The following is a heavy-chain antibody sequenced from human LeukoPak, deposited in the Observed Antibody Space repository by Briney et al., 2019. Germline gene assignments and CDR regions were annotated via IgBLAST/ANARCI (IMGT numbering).Heavy chain of an antibody. V-gene: IGHV1-2*06. CDR3: ARGGEVYYYDSSGYKNPGN. CDR1: GYTFTGYY. D-gene: IGHD3-22*01. CDR2: INPNSGGT. J-gene: IGHJ4*02. Sequence: ASVKVSCKASGYTFTGYYMHWVRQAPGQGLEWMGRINPNSGGTNYAQKFQGRVTMTRDTSISTAYMELSRLRSGDTAVYYCARGGEVYYYDSSGYKNPGNWGQGTLVTVSS.